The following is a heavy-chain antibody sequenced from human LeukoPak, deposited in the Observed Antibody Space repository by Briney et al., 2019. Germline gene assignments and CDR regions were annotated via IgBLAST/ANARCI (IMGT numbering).Heavy chain of an antibody. CDR1: GGSFSGYY. Sequence: PSETLSLTCAVYGGSFSGYYWSWIRQPPGKGLEWIGEINHSGSTNYNPSLKSRVTISVDTSKNQFSLKLSSVTAADTAVYYCARRRVIVVVPAARIGWFDPWGQGTLVTVSS. V-gene: IGHV4-34*01. CDR2: INHSGST. D-gene: IGHD2-2*01. CDR3: ARRRVIVVVPAARIGWFDP. J-gene: IGHJ5*02.